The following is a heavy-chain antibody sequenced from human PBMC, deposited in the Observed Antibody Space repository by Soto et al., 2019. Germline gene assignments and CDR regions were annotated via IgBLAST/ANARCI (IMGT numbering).Heavy chain of an antibody. CDR3: ALDGEFGGVIVGPDY. V-gene: IGHV1-69*12. Sequence: QVQLVQSGAEVKKPGSSVKVSCKASGGTFSSYAXSXXXXXXXXXXXXMGGIIPIFGTANYAQKFQGRVTITADESTSTAYXELSSLXXXXXXXXYXALDGEFGGVIVGPDYWGQGTLVTVSS. J-gene: IGHJ4*02. CDR1: GGTFSSYA. D-gene: IGHD3-16*02. CDR2: IIPIFGTA.